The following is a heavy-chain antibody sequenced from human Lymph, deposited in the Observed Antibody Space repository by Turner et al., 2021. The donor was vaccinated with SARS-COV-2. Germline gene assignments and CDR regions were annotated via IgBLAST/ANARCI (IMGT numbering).Heavy chain of an antibody. Sequence: EVQLVESGGGLVQPGGSLRLSCAASGIIFSRNYMSWVRQAPGKGLELVSVIYSGGSTYYADSVEGRFTISRDNSKNTLDLQMNSLRAEDTAVYYCARDFREGAFDIWGQGTTVTVSS. CDR2: IYSGGST. J-gene: IGHJ3*02. CDR1: GIIFSRNY. V-gene: IGHV3-66*01. CDR3: ARDFREGAFDI. D-gene: IGHD3-10*01.